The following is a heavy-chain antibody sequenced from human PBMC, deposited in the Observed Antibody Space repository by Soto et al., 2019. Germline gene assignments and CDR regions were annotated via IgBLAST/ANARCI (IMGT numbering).Heavy chain of an antibody. Sequence: ASVKVSCRASGYTFTGYYMHWVRQAPGQGLEWMGWINPNSGGTNYAQKFQGRVTMTRDTSISTAYMELSRLRSDDTAVYYCARGLGGSLLWLGYWGQGTLVTVYS. J-gene: IGHJ4*02. CDR2: INPNSGGT. V-gene: IGHV1-2*02. CDR1: GYTFTGYY. CDR3: ARGLGGSLLWLGY. D-gene: IGHD3-10*01.